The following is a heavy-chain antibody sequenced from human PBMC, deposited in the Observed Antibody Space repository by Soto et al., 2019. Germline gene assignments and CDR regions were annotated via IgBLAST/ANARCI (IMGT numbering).Heavy chain of an antibody. D-gene: IGHD3-10*01. Sequence: QVQLQESGPGLVKPSETLSLTCTVSGGSISSYYWSWIRQPPGKGLEWIGYIYYSGSTNYNPSLKSRVTISVDTSKNQFSLKLSSVTAADTAVYYCARDRGYPETYGMDVWSQGTTVTVSS. V-gene: IGHV4-59*01. CDR2: IYYSGST. J-gene: IGHJ6*02. CDR3: ARDRGYPETYGMDV. CDR1: GGSISSYY.